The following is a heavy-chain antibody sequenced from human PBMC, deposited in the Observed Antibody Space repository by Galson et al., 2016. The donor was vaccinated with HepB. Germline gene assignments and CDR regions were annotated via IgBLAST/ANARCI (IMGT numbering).Heavy chain of an antibody. CDR1: GFTFSSSW. CDR2: IQQDGSDQ. CDR3: ARIMHDYVWGSYCQQGFDP. J-gene: IGHJ5*02. D-gene: IGHD3-16*01. Sequence: SLRLSCAASGFTFSSSWMSWVRQAPGKGLEWVANIQQDGSDQYYVDSVKGRFTISRDTAKNSLYLNMNSLRGEDTAVYYCARIMHDYVWGSYCQQGFDPWGQGTLVTVSS. V-gene: IGHV3-7*01.